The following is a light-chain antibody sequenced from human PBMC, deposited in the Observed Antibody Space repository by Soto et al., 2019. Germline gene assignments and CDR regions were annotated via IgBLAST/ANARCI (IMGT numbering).Light chain of an antibody. CDR1: QGITTY. Sequence: IQLTQSPSSLSASVGDRVTITCRASQGITTYLAWYHQKPGKAPKLLIYGASTLQSGVPSRFSGSGSGTDFTLTIGSLQPEDFGTYYCQQLISYPLTFGGGTKVDIK. CDR2: GAS. J-gene: IGKJ4*01. V-gene: IGKV1-9*01. CDR3: QQLISYPLT.